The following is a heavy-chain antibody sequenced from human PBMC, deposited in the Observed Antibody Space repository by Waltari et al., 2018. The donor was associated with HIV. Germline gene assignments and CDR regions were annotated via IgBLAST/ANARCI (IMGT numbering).Heavy chain of an antibody. CDR3: ASDPPYWSRASCSCYFDS. V-gene: IGHV3-30*04. CDR2: ISDDGSNK. Sequence: QVQLVESGGGVVQPGRSLRLSCAASGFIFSNYAMHWVRQAPGKGMGVVSVISDDGSNKCATGAVKGPFTISRDNYDYTLYLQMSSLIAEDTAGYYCASDPPYWSRASCSCYFDSWGQGTLVTVSS. D-gene: IGHD2-2*01. J-gene: IGHJ4*02. CDR1: GFIFSNYA.